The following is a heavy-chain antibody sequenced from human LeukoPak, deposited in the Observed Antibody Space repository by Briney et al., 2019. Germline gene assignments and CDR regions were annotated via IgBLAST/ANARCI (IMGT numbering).Heavy chain of an antibody. CDR3: ARTREWSYYGSGHHDAFDI. CDR1: GGTFSSYA. CDR2: IIPIFGTA. J-gene: IGHJ3*02. D-gene: IGHD3-10*01. V-gene: IGHV1-69*13. Sequence: SVKVSCKASGGTFSSYAISWVRQAPGQGLEWMGGIIPIFGTANYAQKFQGRVTITADESPSTAYMELSSLRSEDTAVYYCARTREWSYYGSGHHDAFDIWGQGTMVTVSS.